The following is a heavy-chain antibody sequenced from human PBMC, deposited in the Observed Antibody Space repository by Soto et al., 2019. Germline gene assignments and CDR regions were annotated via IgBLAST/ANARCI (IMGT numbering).Heavy chain of an antibody. J-gene: IGHJ6*02. D-gene: IGHD1-26*01. CDR3: ARVSGSYYYGMDV. CDR2: IYHSGST. CDR1: GGSISSSNW. Sequence: QVQLQESGPGLVKPSGTLSLTCAVSGGSISSSNWWSWVRQPPGKGLEWIGEIYHSGSTNYNPSLQRRVPISVDKSTNQFSLKLSSVIAADTAVYSCARVSGSYYYGMDVWGQGTTVTVSS. V-gene: IGHV4-4*02.